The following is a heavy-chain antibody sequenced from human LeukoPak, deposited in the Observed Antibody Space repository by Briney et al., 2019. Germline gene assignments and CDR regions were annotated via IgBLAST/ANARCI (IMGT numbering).Heavy chain of an antibody. J-gene: IGHJ4*02. V-gene: IGHV3-21*01. CDR1: GFTFSSYS. D-gene: IGHD3-3*01. Sequence: GGSLRLSCAASGFTFSSYSMNWVRQAPGKGLEWVSSINSSSSYIYYADSVKGRFTISRDNAKNSLYLQMNSLRAEDTAVYYCARDAVDFWSGYNIDYWGQGTLVTVSS. CDR2: INSSSSYI. CDR3: ARDAVDFWSGYNIDY.